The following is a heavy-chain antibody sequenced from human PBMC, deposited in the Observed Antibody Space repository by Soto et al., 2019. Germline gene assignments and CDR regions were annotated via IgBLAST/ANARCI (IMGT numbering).Heavy chain of an antibody. CDR2: TYWDDDN. CDR3: AHGSGWLFDY. V-gene: IGHV2-5*02. J-gene: IGHJ4*02. CDR1: GFSLNERAVG. Sequence: QITLEESGPTLVKPTQTLTLTCTFSGFSLNERAVGVGWIRQPPGKALEWLAFTYWDDDNHYSPSLKNRLTITKDTSKNQVVLTMTNTDPADTATYYCAHGSGWLFDYWGQETQVTVSS. D-gene: IGHD6-19*01.